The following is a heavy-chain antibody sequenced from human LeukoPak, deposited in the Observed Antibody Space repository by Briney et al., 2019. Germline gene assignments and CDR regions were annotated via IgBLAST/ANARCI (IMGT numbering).Heavy chain of an antibody. CDR3: ARIQYYDFWSGYLVY. V-gene: IGHV3-23*01. Sequence: TGGSLRLSCAASGFTFSSYAMSWVRQAPGKGLGWVSAISGSGGSTYYADSVKGRFTISRDNSKDTLYLQMNSLRAEDTAVYYCARIQYYDFWSGYLVYWGQGTLVTVSS. CDR2: ISGSGGST. CDR1: GFTFSSYA. J-gene: IGHJ4*02. D-gene: IGHD3-3*01.